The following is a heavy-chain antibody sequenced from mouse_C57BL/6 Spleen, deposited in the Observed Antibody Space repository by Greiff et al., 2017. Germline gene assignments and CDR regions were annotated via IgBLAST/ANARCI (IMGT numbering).Heavy chain of an antibody. CDR2: IDPSDSET. V-gene: IGHV1-52*01. CDR3: ARRDSILYYAMDY. J-gene: IGHJ4*01. D-gene: IGHD2-10*02. CDR1: GYTFTSYW. Sequence: VQLQQPGAELVRPGSSVKLSCKASGYTFTSYWMHWVKQRPIQGLEWIGNIDPSDSETHYNQKFKDKATLTVDKSSSTAYMQLSSLTSEDSAVXYCARRDSILYYAMDYWGQGTSVTVSS.